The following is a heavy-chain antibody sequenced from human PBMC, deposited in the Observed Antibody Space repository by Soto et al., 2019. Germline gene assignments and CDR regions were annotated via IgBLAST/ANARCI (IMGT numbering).Heavy chain of an antibody. V-gene: IGHV3-21*01. Sequence: LRLSCAASGFTFSSYSMNWVRQAPGKGLEWVSSISSSSSYIYYADSVKGRFTISRDNAKNSLYLQMNSLRAEDTAVYYCARGIPRGYSGYDKIKYYYYYGMDVWGQGTTVTVSS. J-gene: IGHJ6*02. CDR3: ARGIPRGYSGYDKIKYYYYYGMDV. CDR1: GFTFSSYS. CDR2: ISSSSSYI. D-gene: IGHD5-12*01.